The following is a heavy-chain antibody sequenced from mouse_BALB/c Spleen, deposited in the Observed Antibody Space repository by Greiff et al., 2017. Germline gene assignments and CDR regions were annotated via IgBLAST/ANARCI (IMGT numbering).Heavy chain of an antibody. J-gene: IGHJ4*01. CDR3: AREEAYAMDY. D-gene: IGHD3-2*02. CDR2: IWSGGST. CDR1: GFSLTSYG. Sequence: VKLMESGPGLVAPSQSLSITCTVSGFSLTSYGVHWVRQSPGKGLEWLGVIWSGGSTDYNAAFISRLSISKDNSKSQVFFKMNSLQANDTAIYYCAREEAYAMDYWGQGTSVTVSS. V-gene: IGHV2-2*02.